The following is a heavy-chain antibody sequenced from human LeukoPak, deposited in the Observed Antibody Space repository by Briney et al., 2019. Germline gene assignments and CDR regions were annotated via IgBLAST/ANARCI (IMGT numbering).Heavy chain of an antibody. J-gene: IGHJ3*02. CDR3: ARVQGETLPTNAFDI. CDR1: GFTVSTNY. V-gene: IGHV3-66*01. Sequence: PGGSLRLSCAASGFTVSTNYLSWVRQAPGKGLEWVSVIYSGGSTFYADSVKGRFTISRDNSKNTLCLQMNSLRAEDTAVYYCARVQGETLPTNAFDIWGQGTMVTVSS. CDR2: IYSGGST. D-gene: IGHD5-12*01.